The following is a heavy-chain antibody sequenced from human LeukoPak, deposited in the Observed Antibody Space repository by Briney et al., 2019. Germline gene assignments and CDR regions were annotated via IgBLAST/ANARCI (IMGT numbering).Heavy chain of an antibody. CDR2: INWNGGST. Sequence: PGGSLRLSCAASAFTFSSYSMNWVRQAPGKGLEWVSGINWNGGSTGYADSVKGRFTISRDNAKNSLYLQMNSLRAEDTAVYYCAKRLSSSSTWYYFDYWGQGTLVTVSS. CDR1: AFTFSSYS. V-gene: IGHV3-20*04. D-gene: IGHD6-13*01. CDR3: AKRLSSSSTWYYFDY. J-gene: IGHJ4*02.